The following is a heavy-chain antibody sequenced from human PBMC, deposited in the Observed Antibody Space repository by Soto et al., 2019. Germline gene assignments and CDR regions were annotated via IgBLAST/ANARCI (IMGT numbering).Heavy chain of an antibody. CDR3: ARGGVVVAATNAFDI. D-gene: IGHD2-15*01. J-gene: IGHJ3*02. V-gene: IGHV3-64*01. Sequence: EVQLVESGGGLVQPGGSLRLSCAASGFTFSSYAMHWVRQAPGKGLEYVSAISSNGGSTYYANSVKGRFTISRDNSKNTLYLQMGSLRAEDMAVYYCARGGVVVAATNAFDIWGQGTMVTVSS. CDR2: ISSNGGST. CDR1: GFTFSSYA.